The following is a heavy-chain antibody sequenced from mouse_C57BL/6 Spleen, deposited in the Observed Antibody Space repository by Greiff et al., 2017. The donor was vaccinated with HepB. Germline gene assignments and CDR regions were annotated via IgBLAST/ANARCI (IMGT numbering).Heavy chain of an antibody. J-gene: IGHJ4*01. CDR2: IDPSDSYT. V-gene: IGHV1-50*01. CDR3: ARRGEVEDAMGY. Sequence: VQLQQSGAELVKPGASVKLSCKASGYTFTSYWMQWVKQRPGQGLEWIGEIDPSDSYTNYNQKFKGKATLTVDTSSSTAYMQLSSLTSEDSAVYYCARRGEVEDAMGYWGQGTSVTVSS. CDR1: GYTFTSYW. D-gene: IGHD1-1*02.